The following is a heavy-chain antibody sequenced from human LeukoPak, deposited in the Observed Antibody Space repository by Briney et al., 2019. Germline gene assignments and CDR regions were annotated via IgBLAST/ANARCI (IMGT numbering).Heavy chain of an antibody. Sequence: TGGSLRLSCAASGFTFSIYAMSWVRQAPGEGLEWVSGISGSGGSTYYAGSVKGRFTISRDNSKNTLYLQMNSLRAEDTAVYYCANLLGYCSGGSCYSSVYWGQGTLVTVSS. D-gene: IGHD2-15*01. CDR2: ISGSGGST. V-gene: IGHV3-23*01. J-gene: IGHJ4*02. CDR1: GFTFSIYA. CDR3: ANLLGYCSGGSCYSSVY.